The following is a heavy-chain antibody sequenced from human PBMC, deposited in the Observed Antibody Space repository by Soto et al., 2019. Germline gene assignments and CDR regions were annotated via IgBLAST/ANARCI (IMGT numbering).Heavy chain of an antibody. CDR2: IYYSGST. CDR3: ATLTYYDILTGYYLYDY. V-gene: IGHV4-39*01. J-gene: IGHJ4*02. Sequence: SETLSLTCTVSGGSISSSSYYWGWIRQPPGKGLEWIGSIYYSGSTYYNPSLKSRVTISVDTSKNQFSLTVTSVTAADTAVYYCATLTYYDILTGYYLYDYWGQGTLVTVS. D-gene: IGHD3-9*01. CDR1: GGSISSSSYY.